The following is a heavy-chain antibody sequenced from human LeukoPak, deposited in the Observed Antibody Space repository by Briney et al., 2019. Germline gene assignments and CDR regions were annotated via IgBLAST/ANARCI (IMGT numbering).Heavy chain of an antibody. CDR2: INRSGST. D-gene: IGHD1-26*01. V-gene: IGHV4-34*01. Sequence: SETLSLTCVVYSGSFSGYFWSWIRQPPGKGLEWIGEINRSGSTNYNPSPKSRVTISVDTSKDQFSLKLSSVTAADTAVYYCARGIVGPTYFDYWGQGTLVTVSS. J-gene: IGHJ4*02. CDR3: ARGIVGPTYFDY. CDR1: SGSFSGYF.